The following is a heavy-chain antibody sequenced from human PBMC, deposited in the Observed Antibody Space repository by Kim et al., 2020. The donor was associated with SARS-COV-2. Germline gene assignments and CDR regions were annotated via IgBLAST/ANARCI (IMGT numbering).Heavy chain of an antibody. D-gene: IGHD7-27*01. CDR3: ARETGFFDY. Sequence: GRTYCNPALNRRVSISVDTSKNQFSLKLSAVTGADTAVYYCARETGFFDYWGQGTLVTVSS. V-gene: IGHV4-39*01. J-gene: IGHJ4*02. CDR2: GRT.